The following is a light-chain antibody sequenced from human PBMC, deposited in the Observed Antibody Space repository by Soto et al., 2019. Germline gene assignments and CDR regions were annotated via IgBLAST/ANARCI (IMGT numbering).Light chain of an antibody. J-gene: IGLJ1*01. V-gene: IGLV1-40*01. CDR3: QSYDASLSGYV. CDR1: SSNIGGGYD. CDR2: GKN. Sequence: QPVLTQPPSVSEAPGQRVTISCTGSSSNIGGGYDVHWFQQLPGTAPKLLFYGKNNRPSGVPDRFSGSTSGTSASLAITGLQTEDEAIYYCQSYDASLSGYVFGTGTQLTVL.